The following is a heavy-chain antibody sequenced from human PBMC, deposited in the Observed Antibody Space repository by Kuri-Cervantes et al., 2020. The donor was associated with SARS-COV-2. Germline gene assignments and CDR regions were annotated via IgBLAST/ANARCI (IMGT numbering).Heavy chain of an antibody. CDR3: ARLIAVAGTPDY. V-gene: IGHV5-10-1*01. D-gene: IGHD6-19*01. CDR1: GYSFTSYW. J-gene: IGHJ4*02. CDR2: IDPSDSYT. Sequence: KVSCKGSGYSFTSYWIGWVRQMPGKGLEWMGRIDPSDSYTNYSPSFQGHVTISADKSISTAYLQWSSLKASDTAMYYCARLIAVAGTPDYWGQGTLVTVSS.